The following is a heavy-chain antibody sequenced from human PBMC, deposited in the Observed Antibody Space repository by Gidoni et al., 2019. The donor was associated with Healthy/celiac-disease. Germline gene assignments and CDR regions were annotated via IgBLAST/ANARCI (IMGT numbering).Heavy chain of an antibody. Sequence: QVQLVQSGAEVKKPGSSGKVSCKASGGTFRSYASSWVRQAPGQGLEWMGGIIPIFGTATYAQKFQGRVTITADDSTSTAYMELSSLRSEDTAVYYCARVVIAAASYYGMDVWGQGTTVTVSS. CDR3: ARVVIAAASYYGMDV. CDR1: GGTFRSYA. D-gene: IGHD6-13*01. V-gene: IGHV1-69*01. CDR2: IIPIFGTA. J-gene: IGHJ6*02.